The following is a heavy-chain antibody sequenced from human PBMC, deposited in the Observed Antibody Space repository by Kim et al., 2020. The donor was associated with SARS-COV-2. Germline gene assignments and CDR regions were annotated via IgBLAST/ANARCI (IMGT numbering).Heavy chain of an antibody. V-gene: IGHV3-7*01. CDR3: ETCEETSPCGDY. CDR1: GVTLSGFA. CDR2: IKECGSAK. J-gene: IGHJ4*02. D-gene: IGHD2-21*01. Sequence: GGSLRLSCAATGVTLSGFAMHWVRQAPGQGLEWVSDIKECGSAKYYVASVKGRFTIYRDNAKNSVYLQMNSLTADDTAVYYCETCEETSPCGDYWGQGTLDTVSS.